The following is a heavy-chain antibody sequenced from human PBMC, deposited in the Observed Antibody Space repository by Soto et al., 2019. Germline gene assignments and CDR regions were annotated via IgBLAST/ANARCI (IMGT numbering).Heavy chain of an antibody. CDR1: GFIFNSYS. V-gene: IGHV3-48*01. CDR3: ASSASPDAY. Sequence: PGGSLRLSCAASGFIFNSYSMNWARQAPGKGLEWISYINSGSTSVFYADSVKGRFSISRDNAKNSLYLQMNSLRAEDTAVYYCASSASPDAYWGQGTLVTVSS. J-gene: IGHJ4*02. D-gene: IGHD1-26*01. CDR2: INSGSTSV.